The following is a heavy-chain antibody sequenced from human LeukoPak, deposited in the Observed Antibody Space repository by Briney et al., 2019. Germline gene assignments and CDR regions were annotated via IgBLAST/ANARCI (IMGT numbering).Heavy chain of an antibody. CDR1: GFTFSSYA. CDR3: AKGRWIQLWLLDY. CDR2: ISGSGGST. J-gene: IGHJ4*02. D-gene: IGHD5-18*01. Sequence: GGSLRLSCAASGFTFSSYAMSWVRQAPGKGLEWVSAISGSGGSTYYADSVKGRFTTSRDNSKNTLYLQMNSLRAEDTAVYYCAKGRWIQLWLLDYWGQGTLVTVSS. V-gene: IGHV3-23*01.